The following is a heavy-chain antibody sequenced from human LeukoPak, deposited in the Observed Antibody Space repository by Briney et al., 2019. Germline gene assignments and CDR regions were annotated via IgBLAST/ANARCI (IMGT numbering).Heavy chain of an antibody. Sequence: PGGSLRLSCAASGFTFSNYGMHWVRQAPGKGLEWVAVISYDGSNKYYADSVRGRFTISRDNSKNTLYLQMNSLRAEDTAVYYCARVEYSSSWYETHLDYWGQGTLVTVSS. J-gene: IGHJ4*02. CDR3: ARVEYSSSWYETHLDY. CDR1: GFTFSNYG. V-gene: IGHV3-30*03. CDR2: ISYDGSNK. D-gene: IGHD6-13*01.